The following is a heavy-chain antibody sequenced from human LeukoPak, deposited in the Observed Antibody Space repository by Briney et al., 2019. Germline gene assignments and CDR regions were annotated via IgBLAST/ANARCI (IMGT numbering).Heavy chain of an antibody. CDR2: IYPGDSDT. CDR3: ARLKGSGFCTGTSCYPLDL. V-gene: IGHV5-51*01. CDR1: GYSFTSYW. J-gene: IGHJ5*02. D-gene: IGHD2-15*01. Sequence: GESLKISCKGSGYSFTSYWIGWVRQMPGKGLEWMGIIYPGDSDTRYSPSFQGQVTVSADKSVDTAYLQWSSLRASDTAMYFCARLKGSGFCTGTSCYPLDLWGQGTLVIVSS.